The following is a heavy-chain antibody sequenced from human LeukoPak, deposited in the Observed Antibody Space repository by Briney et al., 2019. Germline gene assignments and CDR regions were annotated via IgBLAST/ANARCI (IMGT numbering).Heavy chain of an antibody. Sequence: ASVTVSCKASGYTYTSYGISWVRQGPGQGLEWMGWISAYNGNTNYAQKLQGRVTMTTDTSTSTAYMERRSLRSDDTAVYYCARGSSSWWESWFDPWGQGTLVTVSS. CDR2: ISAYNGNT. J-gene: IGHJ5*02. V-gene: IGHV1-18*04. CDR1: GYTYTSYG. D-gene: IGHD6-13*01. CDR3: ARGSSSWWESWFDP.